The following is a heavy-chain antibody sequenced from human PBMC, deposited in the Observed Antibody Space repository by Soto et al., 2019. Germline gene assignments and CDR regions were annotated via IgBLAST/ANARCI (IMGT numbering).Heavy chain of an antibody. CDR2: INHTGSS. V-gene: IGHV4-34*10. CDR3: ARVRQGCSANNCYFDP. Sequence: SETLSLTCAVYGGSFSGYYWSWIRQPPGKGLEWIAEINHTGSSNYNPSLRSRVTVSIDSSKNQFYLNLNSVTAADTAIYYCARVRQGCSANNCYFDPWGQGTQVTVSS. J-gene: IGHJ5*01. D-gene: IGHD1-1*01. CDR1: GGSFSGYY.